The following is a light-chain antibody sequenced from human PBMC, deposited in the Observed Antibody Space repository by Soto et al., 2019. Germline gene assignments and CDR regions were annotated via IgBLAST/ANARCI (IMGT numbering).Light chain of an antibody. CDR2: EDT. J-gene: IGLJ2*01. V-gene: IGLV3-1*01. CDR1: KMGDKY. Sequence: SYELTQPPSVSVSPGQTASITCSAGKMGDKYASWYQQKPGQPPMVVIYEDTKRPSGIPERFSASNAGNTATLAISGIQAMDEADYYCQAWDSSTRVVFGGGTKLTVL. CDR3: QAWDSSTRVV.